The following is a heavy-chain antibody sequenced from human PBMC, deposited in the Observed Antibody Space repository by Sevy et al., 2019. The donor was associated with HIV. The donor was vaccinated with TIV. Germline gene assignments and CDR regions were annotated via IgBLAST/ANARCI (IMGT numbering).Heavy chain of an antibody. CDR1: GGSFSGYY. V-gene: IGHV4-34*01. J-gene: IGHJ6*02. Sequence: SETLSLTCAVYGGSFSGYYWSWIRQPPGKGLEWIGEINHSGSTNYNLSLKSRVTISVDTSKNQFSLKLSSVTAADTAVYYCARFRGTRYYYYGMDVWGQGTTVTVSS. D-gene: IGHD1-1*01. CDR3: ARFRGTRYYYYGMDV. CDR2: INHSGST.